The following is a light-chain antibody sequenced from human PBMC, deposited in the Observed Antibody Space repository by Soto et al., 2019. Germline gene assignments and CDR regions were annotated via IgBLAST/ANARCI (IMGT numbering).Light chain of an antibody. J-gene: IGKJ1*01. CDR2: DAS. CDR3: QQYNNWLRWT. Sequence: EIVMTQSPATLSISPGERATLSCWASQSIGSNLAWYQQRPGQGPRLLIYDASTRATGIPARFSGSGSGTDFTLTISSLQPEDFAVYYCQQYNNWLRWTFGQGTKVDIK. V-gene: IGKV3-15*01. CDR1: QSIGSN.